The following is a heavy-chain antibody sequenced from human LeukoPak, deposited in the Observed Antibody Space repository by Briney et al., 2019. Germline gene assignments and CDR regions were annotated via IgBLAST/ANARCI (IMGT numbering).Heavy chain of an antibody. D-gene: IGHD5-12*01. V-gene: IGHV3-21*01. CDR2: ISSSSSYT. Sequence: PGGSLRLSCAASGFTFSSYSMNWVRQAPGKGLEGVSSISSSSSYTYYVDSVKGRFTISRDNARNSLFLQMNSLRAEDTAVYYCARDVQVATIYPLDYWGQGTLVTVSS. J-gene: IGHJ4*02. CDR1: GFTFSSYS. CDR3: ARDVQVATIYPLDY.